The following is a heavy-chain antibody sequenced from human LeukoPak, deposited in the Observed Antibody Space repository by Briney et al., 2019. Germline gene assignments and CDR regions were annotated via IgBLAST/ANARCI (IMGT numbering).Heavy chain of an antibody. V-gene: IGHV4-34*01. CDR3: AREREPRITMVRGVISPFDY. D-gene: IGHD3-10*01. CDR1: GGSFSGYY. CDR2: INHSGST. Sequence: SETLSLTCAVYGGSFSGYYWSWIRQPPGKGPEWIGEINHSGSTNYNPSLKSRVTISVDTSKNQFSLKLSSVTAADTAVYYCAREREPRITMVRGVISPFDYWGQGTLVTVSS. J-gene: IGHJ4*02.